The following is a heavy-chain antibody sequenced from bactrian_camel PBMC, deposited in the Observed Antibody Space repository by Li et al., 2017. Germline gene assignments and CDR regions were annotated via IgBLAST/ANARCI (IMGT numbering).Heavy chain of an antibody. D-gene: IGHD5*01. Sequence: HVQLVESGGGSVQAGGSLRLSCTESGYTHSAYCMGWFRQAPGKEREGVATIDSAGGTSYADSLKGRFNISKDTTKTTLYLQMNSLEPIDTAEYTCAAAKLCGAMLPMSGLGALYDWGQGTQVTVS. CDR3: AAAKLCGAMLPMSGLGALYD. V-gene: IGHV3S26*01. CDR1: GYTHSAYC. J-gene: IGHJ4*01. CDR2: IDSAGGT.